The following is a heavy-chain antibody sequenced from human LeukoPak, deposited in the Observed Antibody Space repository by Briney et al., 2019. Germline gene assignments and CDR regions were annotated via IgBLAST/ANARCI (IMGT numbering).Heavy chain of an antibody. D-gene: IGHD6-6*01. CDR3: ARGRVRAARKYYYYMDV. Sequence: SQTLSLTCTVAGGSITSGDNYWSWIRQPPGKGLEWIGEINHSGSTNYNPSLKSRVTISVDTSKNQFSLKLSSVTAADTAVYYCARGRVRAARKYYYYMDVWGKGTTVTVSS. CDR1: GGSITSGDNY. J-gene: IGHJ6*03. CDR2: INHSGST. V-gene: IGHV4-34*01.